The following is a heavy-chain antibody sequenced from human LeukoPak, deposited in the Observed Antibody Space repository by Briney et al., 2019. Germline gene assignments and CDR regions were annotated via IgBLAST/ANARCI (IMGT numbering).Heavy chain of an antibody. CDR3: ARVRDPAACRLADAFDI. CDR1: GFTFSSYS. J-gene: IGHJ3*02. D-gene: IGHD6-6*01. CDR2: ISSSSSYI. Sequence: PGGSLRLSCAASGFTFSSYSMNWVRQAPGKGLEWVSSISSSSSYIYYADSVKGRFTISRDNAKNSLYLQMNSLRAEDTAVYYCARVRDPAACRLADAFDIWGQGTMVTVSS. V-gene: IGHV3-21*01.